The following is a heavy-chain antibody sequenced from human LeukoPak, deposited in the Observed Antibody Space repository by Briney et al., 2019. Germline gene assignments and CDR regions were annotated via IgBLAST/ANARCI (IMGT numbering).Heavy chain of an antibody. CDR2: IKKDGSEK. Sequence: GGSLRLSCAASGFTFSSYWMSWVRQAPGKGLEWVANIKKDGSEKFYVDSVKGRFTISRDNAKNSLYLQMNSLRAEDTAVYYCARVEWLVERYFDYWGQGTLVTVSS. D-gene: IGHD6-19*01. J-gene: IGHJ4*02. V-gene: IGHV3-7*01. CDR1: GFTFSSYW. CDR3: ARVEWLVERYFDY.